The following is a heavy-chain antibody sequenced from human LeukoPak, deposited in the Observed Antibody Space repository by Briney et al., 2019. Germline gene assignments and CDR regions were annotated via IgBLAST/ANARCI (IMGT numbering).Heavy chain of an antibody. CDR1: GGSISSYD. CDR3: ATYSSGWPFFDY. J-gene: IGHJ4*02. CDR2: IYTTGNT. Sequence: SETLSLTCAVSGGSISSYDWSWIRQPAGKGLEWIGGIYTTGNTNYHPSLKSRVTISVDTSKNQFSLKLCAVTAPDTRMYLCATYSSGWPFFDYWGPGTQVTDSS. D-gene: IGHD6-19*01. V-gene: IGHV4-59*10.